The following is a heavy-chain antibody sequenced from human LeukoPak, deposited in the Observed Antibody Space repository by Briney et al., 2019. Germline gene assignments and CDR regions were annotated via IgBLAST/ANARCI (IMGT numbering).Heavy chain of an antibody. CDR1: GGSISSGGYY. Sequence: SETLSLTCTVSGGSISSGGYYWSWIRQPPGKGLEWIGYIYHSGSTYYNPSLKSRVTISVDRSKNQFSLKLSSVTAADTAVYYCARDFDSSGWYFDYWGQGTLVTVSS. CDR3: ARDFDSSGWYFDY. D-gene: IGHD6-19*01. CDR2: IYHSGST. J-gene: IGHJ4*02. V-gene: IGHV4-30-2*01.